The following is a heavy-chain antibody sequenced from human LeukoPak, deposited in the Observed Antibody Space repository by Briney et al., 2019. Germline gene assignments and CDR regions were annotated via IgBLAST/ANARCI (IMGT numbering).Heavy chain of an antibody. Sequence: PGGSLRLSCAASGFTFSSYAMSWVRQAPGKGLEWVSAISGSGGSTYYADSMKGRFTTSRDNSKNTLYLQMNSLRAEDTAVYYCAKDLGYSYGYGAFDIWGQGTMVTVSS. D-gene: IGHD5-18*01. CDR3: AKDLGYSYGYGAFDI. CDR1: GFTFSSYA. J-gene: IGHJ3*02. V-gene: IGHV3-23*01. CDR2: ISGSGGST.